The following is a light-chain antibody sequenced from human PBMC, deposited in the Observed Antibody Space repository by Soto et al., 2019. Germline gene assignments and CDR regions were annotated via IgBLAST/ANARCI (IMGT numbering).Light chain of an antibody. CDR3: SSYTSSTTRGIYV. V-gene: IGLV2-8*01. J-gene: IGLJ1*01. CDR2: EVI. Sequence: QSALTQPPSASGSPGQSVTISCTGSRSDIGDSNYVSWYQQHPRKAPKLIISEVINRPSGVPDRFSASKSGNTASLTISGLQAEDEADYYCSSYTSSTTRGIYVFGTGTKLTVL. CDR1: RSDIGDSNY.